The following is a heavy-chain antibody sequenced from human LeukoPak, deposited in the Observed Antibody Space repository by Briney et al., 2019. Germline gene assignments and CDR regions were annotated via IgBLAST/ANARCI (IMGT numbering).Heavy chain of an antibody. CDR2: IYSGGST. J-gene: IGHJ4*02. Sequence: PGGSLRLSCAASGFTVSSNYMRWVRQAPGKGLEWVSVIYSGGSTYYADSVKGKFTISRDNSKNTLYLQMNSLRAEDTAVYYRARNHRGQLVRSFDYWGQGTLVTVSS. V-gene: IGHV3-66*01. CDR1: GFTVSSNY. D-gene: IGHD6-13*01. CDR3: ARNHRGQLVRSFDY.